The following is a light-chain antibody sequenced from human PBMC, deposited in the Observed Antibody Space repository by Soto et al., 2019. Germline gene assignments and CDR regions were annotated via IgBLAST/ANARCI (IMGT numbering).Light chain of an antibody. V-gene: IGKV1-5*01. CDR1: QSISSW. J-gene: IGKJ1*01. CDR3: QQYNSYSPWT. Sequence: DIQMTQCPSTLSTTVGGRVTITCRASQSISSWLAWYQQKPGKAPKLLIYDASSLESGVPSRFSGSGSGTEFTLTISSLQPDDFATYYCQQYNSYSPWTFGQGTKVDI. CDR2: DAS.